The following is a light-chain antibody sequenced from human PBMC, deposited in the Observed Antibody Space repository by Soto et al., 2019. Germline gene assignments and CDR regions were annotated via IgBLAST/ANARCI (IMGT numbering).Light chain of an antibody. CDR3: SSYSRSSTLWV. CDR1: SSDVGGYNY. CDR2: DVS. J-gene: IGLJ3*02. V-gene: IGLV2-14*01. Sequence: QSALTQPASVSGSPGQSVTISCTGTSSDVGGYNYVSWYQQHPGKAPKLMIYDVSNRPSGVSHRFSGSKSGNTASLTISGVQDDDEADYYCSSYSRSSTLWVFGGGTKLTVL.